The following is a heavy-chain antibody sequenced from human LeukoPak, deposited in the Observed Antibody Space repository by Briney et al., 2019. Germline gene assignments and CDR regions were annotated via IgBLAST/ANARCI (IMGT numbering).Heavy chain of an antibody. CDR1: GYTFTSYD. CDR3: ATEDPTSNFDY. Sequence: ASVNVSCKASGYTFTSYDINWVRQATGQGRGWMGWMNPNSGNTGYAQKFQGRVTMTRNTSISTAYMELSSLRSEDTAVYYCATEDPTSNFDYWGQGTLVTVSS. J-gene: IGHJ4*02. D-gene: IGHD5/OR15-5a*01. CDR2: MNPNSGNT. V-gene: IGHV1-8*01.